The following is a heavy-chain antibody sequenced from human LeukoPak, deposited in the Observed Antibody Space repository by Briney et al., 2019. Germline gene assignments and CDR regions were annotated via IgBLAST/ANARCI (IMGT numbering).Heavy chain of an antibody. CDR2: IYYSGST. J-gene: IGHJ5*02. Sequence: KPSETLSLTCTVAGGSISTYYWTWIRQPPGKGLEWIGYIYYSGSTKYNPSLESRVTISLDMSKNQFSLRLSSVTAADTAVYYCARAHYYGSGILWFDPWGQGTLVTVSS. CDR3: ARAHYYGSGILWFDP. D-gene: IGHD3-10*01. CDR1: GGSISTYY. V-gene: IGHV4-59*12.